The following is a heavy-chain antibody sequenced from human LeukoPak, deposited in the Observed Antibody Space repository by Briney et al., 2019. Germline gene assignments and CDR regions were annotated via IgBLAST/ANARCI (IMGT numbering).Heavy chain of an antibody. CDR1: GFTFSSYA. V-gene: IGHV3-66*01. D-gene: IGHD2-2*01. CDR2: MYSVGST. CDR3: AREQVVVGRGYYGMDV. Sequence: GGSLRLSCAASGFTFSSYAMSWVRQAPGKGLEWVSVMYSVGSTFYGVSVKGRFTISRDNSMNTLYLQMSSLRVDDPAVYYCAREQVVVGRGYYGMDVWGQGTTVTVSS. J-gene: IGHJ6*02.